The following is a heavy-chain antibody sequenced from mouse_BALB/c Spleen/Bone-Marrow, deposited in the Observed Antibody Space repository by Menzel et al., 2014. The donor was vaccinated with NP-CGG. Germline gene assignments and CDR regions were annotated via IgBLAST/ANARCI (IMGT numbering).Heavy chain of an antibody. V-gene: IGHV5-6-4*01. J-gene: IGHJ3*01. Sequence: EVKLMESGGGLVKPGGSLKLSCAASGFTFSSCTMSWVRQTPEKRLEWVATTSSGGSYTYYPDSVKGRFTISRDNAKNTLYLQMSSLKSEDTAMCYCTRDDYDGAWFAYWGQGTLVTVSA. CDR3: TRDDYDGAWFAY. CDR1: GFTFSSCT. D-gene: IGHD2-4*01. CDR2: TSSGGSYT.